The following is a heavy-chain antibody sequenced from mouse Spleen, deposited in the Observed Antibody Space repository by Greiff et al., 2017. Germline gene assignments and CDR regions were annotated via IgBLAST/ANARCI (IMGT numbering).Heavy chain of an antibody. Sequence: VMLVESGAELARPGASVKMSCKASGYTFTSYTMHWVKQRPGQGLEWIGYINPSSGYTKYNQKFKDKATLTADKSSSTAYMQLSSLTSEDSAVYYCARSDYDYGTWFAYWGQGTLVTVSA. CDR1: GYTFTSYT. CDR2: INPSSGYT. V-gene: IGHV1-4*01. J-gene: IGHJ3*01. CDR3: ARSDYDYGTWFAY. D-gene: IGHD2-4*01.